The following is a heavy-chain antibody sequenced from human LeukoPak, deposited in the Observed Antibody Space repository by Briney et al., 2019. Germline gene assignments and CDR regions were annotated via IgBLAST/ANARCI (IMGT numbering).Heavy chain of an antibody. J-gene: IGHJ4*02. V-gene: IGHV4-34*01. Sequence: PSETLSLTCAVYGGSFSGYYWSWIRQPPGKGLEWIGEINHSGSTNYNPSLKSRVTISVDTSKNQFSLKLSSVTAADTAVYYCARAASQAFDYWGQGTLITVSS. CDR1: GGSFSGYY. CDR3: ARAASQAFDY. CDR2: INHSGST.